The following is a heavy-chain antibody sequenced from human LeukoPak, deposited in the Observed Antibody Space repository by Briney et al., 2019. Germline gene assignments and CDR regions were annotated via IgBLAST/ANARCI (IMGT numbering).Heavy chain of an antibody. CDR2: IYYSGST. J-gene: IGHJ4*02. D-gene: IGHD4-11*01. V-gene: IGHV4-30-4*08. CDR1: GGSISSYY. CDR3: ARAWSDYTFDY. Sequence: PSETLSLTCTVSGGSISSYYWSWIRQPPGKGLEWIGYIYYSGSTYYNPSLKSRVTISVDTSKNQFSLKLSSVTAADTAVYYCARAWSDYTFDYWGQGTLVTVSS.